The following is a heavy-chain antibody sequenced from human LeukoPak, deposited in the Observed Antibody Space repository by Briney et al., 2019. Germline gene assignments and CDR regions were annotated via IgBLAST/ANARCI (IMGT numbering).Heavy chain of an antibody. CDR2: INPNSGGT. D-gene: IGHD3-3*01. Sequence: ASVKVSCKASGYTFTGYYMHWVRQAPGQGLEWMGWINPNSGGTNYAQKFQGRVTMTRDTSISTAYMELSRLRSDDTAVYYCARDYDFWSGSPTAGFDYWGQGTLVTVSS. V-gene: IGHV1-2*02. CDR3: ARDYDFWSGSPTAGFDY. J-gene: IGHJ4*02. CDR1: GYTFTGYY.